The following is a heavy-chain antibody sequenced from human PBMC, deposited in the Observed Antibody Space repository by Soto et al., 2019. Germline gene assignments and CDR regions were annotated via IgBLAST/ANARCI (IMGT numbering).Heavy chain of an antibody. J-gene: IGHJ4*02. CDR2: IHPDGGHT. Sequence: QVQLVQSGAEVKKPGASVKVSCKASGYTFTNYYVQWVRQAPGQGLEWLGVIHPDGGHTTYSQKFQARVTMTRDTFTSTVYMELSSLRSEDTAVYYCARGDNDYWGQGTLVTVSS. CDR3: ARGDNDY. V-gene: IGHV1-46*01. CDR1: GYTFTNYY.